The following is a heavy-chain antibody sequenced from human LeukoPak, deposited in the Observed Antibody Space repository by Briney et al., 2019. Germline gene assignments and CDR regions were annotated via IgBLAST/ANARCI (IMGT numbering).Heavy chain of an antibody. CDR1: GGSISSYY. D-gene: IGHD3-10*01. V-gene: IGHV4-59*12. CDR3: AKSNGYGLVDI. J-gene: IGHJ3*02. Sequence: SETLSLACTVSGGSISSYYWSWIRQPPGKGLEWIGYIHYSGSTNNNPSLKSRVTISVDTSENQFSLKLNSVTAADTAVYYCAKSNGYGLVDIWGQGTMVTVSS. CDR2: IHYSGST.